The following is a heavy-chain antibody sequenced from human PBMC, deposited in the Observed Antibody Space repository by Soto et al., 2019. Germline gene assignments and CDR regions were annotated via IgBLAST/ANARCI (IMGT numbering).Heavy chain of an antibody. CDR2: INHSGST. V-gene: IGHV4-34*01. CDR3: AISSGWGYYYYGMDV. CDR1: GGSFSGYY. Sequence: SETLSLTCAVYGGSFSGYYWSWIRQPPGKGLEWIGEINHSGSTNYNPSLKSRVTISVDTSKNQFSLKLSSVTASDTAMYYCAISSGWGYYYYGMDVWGQGTTVTVS. D-gene: IGHD6-19*01. J-gene: IGHJ6*02.